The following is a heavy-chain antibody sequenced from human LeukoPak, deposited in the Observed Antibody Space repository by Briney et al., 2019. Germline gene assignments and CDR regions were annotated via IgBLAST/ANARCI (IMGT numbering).Heavy chain of an antibody. CDR3: TTDGETYYYDSNGDSY. V-gene: IGHV3-15*01. J-gene: IGHJ4*02. Sequence: GGSLRLSCAASGFTFSNAWMSWVRQAPGKGLEWVGRIKSKTDGGTTDYAAPVKGRFTISRDDTKNTLYLQMNSVKTEDTAVYYCTTDGETYYYDSNGDSYWGQGTLVTVSS. CDR2: IKSKTDGGTT. CDR1: GFTFSNAW. D-gene: IGHD3-22*01.